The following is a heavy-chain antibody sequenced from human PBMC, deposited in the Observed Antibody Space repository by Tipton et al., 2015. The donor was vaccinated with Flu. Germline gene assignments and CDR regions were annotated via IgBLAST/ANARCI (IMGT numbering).Heavy chain of an antibody. CDR3: ARDLRGQLWFDP. J-gene: IGHJ5*02. D-gene: IGHD5-18*01. CDR1: GYTFTGYY. Sequence: QSGAEVKKPGASVKVSCKASGYTFTGYYMHWVRQAPGQGLEWMGWINPNRGGTNYAQKLQGRVTMTRETSISTAYMELSRLRSDDTAVYYCARDLRGQLWFDPWGQGTLVTVSS. V-gene: IGHV1-2*02. CDR2: INPNRGGT.